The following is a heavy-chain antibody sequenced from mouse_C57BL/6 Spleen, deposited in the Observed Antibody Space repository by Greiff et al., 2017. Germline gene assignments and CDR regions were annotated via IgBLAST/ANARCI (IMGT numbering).Heavy chain of an antibody. V-gene: IGHV1-64*01. Sequence: QVQLQQPGAELVKPGASVKLSCKASGYTFTSYWMHWVKPRPGQGLEWIGMIHPNSGSTNYNEKFKSKATLTVDKSSSTAYMQLSSLTAEDSAVYYCAVGGDGAFFDYWGQGTTLTVSS. J-gene: IGHJ2*01. CDR3: AVGGDGAFFDY. CDR1: GYTFTSYW. D-gene: IGHD3-3*01. CDR2: IHPNSGST.